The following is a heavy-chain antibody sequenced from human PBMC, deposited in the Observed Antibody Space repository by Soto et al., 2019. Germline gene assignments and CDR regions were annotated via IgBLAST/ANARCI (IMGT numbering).Heavy chain of an antibody. CDR1: GYTFSDYY. V-gene: IGHV3-11*01. J-gene: IGHJ4*02. D-gene: IGHD3-3*01. CDR2: IDTSGTKI. CDR3: ASHYDMWSGYLSPVDY. Sequence: QVQLVESGGDLVKPGGSLRLSCAASGYTFSDYYMSWIRQAPGKGLEWISYIDTSGTKIYYADSVKGRFTITRDNAKNSLYLEMIRLRDEDTAVYYCASHYDMWSGYLSPVDYWGQGTLVTVSA.